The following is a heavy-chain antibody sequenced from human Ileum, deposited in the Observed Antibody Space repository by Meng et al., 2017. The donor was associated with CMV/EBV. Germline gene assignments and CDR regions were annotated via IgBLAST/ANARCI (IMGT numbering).Heavy chain of an antibody. CDR1: GGSISSGGYY. V-gene: IGHV4-31*03. D-gene: IGHD6-6*01. J-gene: IGHJ4*02. CDR2: IYYSGST. Sequence: SETLSLTCTVSGGSISSGGYYWSWIRQHPGKGLEWIGDIYYSGSTYYNPSLKSRVTISVDTSKNQFSLKLSSVTDADTAVYYCASAYSSSQVTEYWGQGNLVTVSS. CDR3: ASAYSSSQVTEY.